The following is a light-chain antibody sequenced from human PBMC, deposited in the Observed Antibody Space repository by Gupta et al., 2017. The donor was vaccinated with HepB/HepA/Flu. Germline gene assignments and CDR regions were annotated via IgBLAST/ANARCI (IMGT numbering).Light chain of an antibody. CDR1: QSILRY. Sequence: DIQMTQSPSSLSASVGDRVTITCRSGQSILRYLNWFQKKPGKAPNLLIYTASSLQSGVPSRFSGGGSGTDFTLNISSLQPEDFATYYCQQTYSVPPTFGPGTKVDVK. CDR3: QQTYSVPPT. V-gene: IGKV1-39*01. J-gene: IGKJ3*01. CDR2: TAS.